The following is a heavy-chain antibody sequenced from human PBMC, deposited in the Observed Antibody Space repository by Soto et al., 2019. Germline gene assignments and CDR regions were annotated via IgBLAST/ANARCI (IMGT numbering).Heavy chain of an antibody. J-gene: IGHJ5*02. Sequence: GESLNISCKASGYSFTRYWIGWVRQMPGKGLEWMGIIYPGDSDAKYSPSFQGQVTISVDKSISTAYLQWSSLKASDAALYFCELHNRCGEISPWGHGTRVTVSS. CDR1: GYSFTRYW. D-gene: IGHD3-10*01. V-gene: IGHV5-51*01. CDR3: ELHNRCGEISP. CDR2: IYPGDSDA.